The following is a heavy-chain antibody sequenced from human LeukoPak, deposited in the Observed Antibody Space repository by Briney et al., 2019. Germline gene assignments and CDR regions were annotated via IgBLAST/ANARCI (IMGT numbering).Heavy chain of an antibody. V-gene: IGHV4-61*02. D-gene: IGHD6-13*01. CDR2: IYTTGST. CDR1: GGSISSGSYY. CDR3: ARGAAGTGAADY. Sequence: ASETLSLTCTVSGGSISSGSYYWSWIRQPAGKGLEWIGRIYTTGSTKYNPSLKSRVTISVDTSKNQFSLRLSSVTAADTAVYFCARGAAGTGAADYWGQGTLVTVSS. J-gene: IGHJ4*02.